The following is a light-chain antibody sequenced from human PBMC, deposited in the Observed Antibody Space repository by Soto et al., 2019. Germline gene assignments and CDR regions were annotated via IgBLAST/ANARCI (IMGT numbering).Light chain of an antibody. J-gene: IGKJ1*01. CDR2: GAS. CDR3: QQYGSSPGT. V-gene: IGKV3-20*01. Sequence: EIVLTQSPGTLSLSPGERATLSCRASQSVSSSYLAWYQQKPGQAPRLLIYGASSRTTGIPDRFSGSGSGTGFTLTISGLEPEDFEVYYCQQYGSSPGTFGQGIKVEIK. CDR1: QSVSSSY.